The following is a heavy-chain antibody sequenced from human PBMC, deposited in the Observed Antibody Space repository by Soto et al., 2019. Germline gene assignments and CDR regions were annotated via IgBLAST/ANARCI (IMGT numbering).Heavy chain of an antibody. Sequence: SETLSLTCAVYGGSFSGYYWSWIRQPPGKGLEWIGEINHSGSTNYNPSLKSRVTISVDTSKNQFSLKLSSVTAADTAVYYCARERGSSSWRYYYYGMDVWGQGTTVTVSS. D-gene: IGHD6-13*01. CDR2: INHSGST. CDR1: GGSFSGYY. CDR3: ARERGSSSWRYYYYGMDV. J-gene: IGHJ6*02. V-gene: IGHV4-34*01.